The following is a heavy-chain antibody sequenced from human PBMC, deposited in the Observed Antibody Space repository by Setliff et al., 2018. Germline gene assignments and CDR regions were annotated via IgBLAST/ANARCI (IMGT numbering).Heavy chain of an antibody. CDR3: ARFSGSGWSYVDY. Sequence: SETLSLTCTVSGGSISSSSYYWGWIRQPPGKGLEWIGSIYYSGSTYYNPSLKSRVTISVDTSKNQFSLKLSSVTAADTAVYYCARFSGSGWSYVDYWGQGTLVTV. D-gene: IGHD6-19*01. CDR2: IYYSGST. J-gene: IGHJ4*02. V-gene: IGHV4-39*01. CDR1: GGSISSSSYY.